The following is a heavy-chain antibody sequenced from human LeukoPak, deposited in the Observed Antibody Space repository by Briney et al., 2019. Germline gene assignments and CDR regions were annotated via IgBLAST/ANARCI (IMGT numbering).Heavy chain of an antibody. D-gene: IGHD3-22*01. Sequence: SETVSLTCTVSGCSISISNYYWGWTRQPPGKGLEWFGSISYSGGTSYNPSLRSRVTISVDTSKNQFSLKLNSVTAADTAVYYCAREVEYYDSSGYRPHAFDIWGQGTVVTVSS. CDR1: GCSISISNYY. V-gene: IGHV4-39*02. J-gene: IGHJ3*02. CDR3: AREVEYYDSSGYRPHAFDI. CDR2: ISYSGGT.